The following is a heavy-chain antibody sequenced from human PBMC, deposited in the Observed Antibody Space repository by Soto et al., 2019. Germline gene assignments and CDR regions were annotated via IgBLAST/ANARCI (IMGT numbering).Heavy chain of an antibody. J-gene: IGHJ4*02. Sequence: EVQLVESGGGLVKPGGSLRLSCAASGFIFSKAWMSWVRQAPGKGLEWVGRIKSKTDGGTTDYGAPVKGRFTISRDDSKNTLYLQMNSLKTEDTAVYFCTTDPIRHYDILTGYYYLDYWGQGTLVTVSS. CDR3: TTDPIRHYDILTGYYYLDY. V-gene: IGHV3-15*01. D-gene: IGHD3-9*01. CDR1: GFIFSKAW. CDR2: IKSKTDGGTT.